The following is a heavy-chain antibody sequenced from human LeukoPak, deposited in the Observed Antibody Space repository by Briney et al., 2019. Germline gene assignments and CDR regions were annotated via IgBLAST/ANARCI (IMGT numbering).Heavy chain of an antibody. D-gene: IGHD2-2*01. CDR1: GYSFTSYW. Sequence: GESLKISCKGSGYSFTSYWIGCVRQMPGKGLEWMGIIYSGDSDTRYSPSFQGQVTISADKSISTAYLQWSSLKASDTAMYYCARGGYCSSTSCYEREFGYWGQGTLVTVSS. V-gene: IGHV5-51*01. CDR2: IYSGDSDT. J-gene: IGHJ4*02. CDR3: ARGGYCSSTSCYEREFGY.